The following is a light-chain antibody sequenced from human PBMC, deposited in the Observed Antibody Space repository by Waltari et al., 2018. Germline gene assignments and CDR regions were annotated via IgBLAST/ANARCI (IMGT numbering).Light chain of an antibody. V-gene: IGLV2-8*01. Sequence: QSALTQPPSASGSPGQSVTISCTGTSSYVGGYNYVSWYQQHPGKAPKLLIYEVSKRPSGVPDRFPGSKSGNTASLTGSGLQAEDEADYYCSSYAGSNNPHVVFGGGTKLTVL. CDR1: SSYVGGYNY. CDR3: SSYAGSNNPHVV. CDR2: EVS. J-gene: IGLJ2*01.